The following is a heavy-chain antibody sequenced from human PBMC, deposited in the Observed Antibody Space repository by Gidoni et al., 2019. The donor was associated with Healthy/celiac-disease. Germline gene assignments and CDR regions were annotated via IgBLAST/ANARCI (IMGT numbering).Heavy chain of an antibody. J-gene: IGHJ4*02. CDR2: ISGSGGST. Sequence: EVQLLESGGGLVQPGGSLRLSCSASGFTLSSSAMSWVRQAPGKGLGWVSAISGSGGSTYYADSVKGRFTISRDNSKNTLYLQMNSLRAEDTAVYYCAKGRGGYGSGSQYYFDYWGQGTLVTVSS. CDR3: AKGRGGYGSGSQYYFDY. CDR1: GFTLSSSA. D-gene: IGHD3-10*01. V-gene: IGHV3-23*01.